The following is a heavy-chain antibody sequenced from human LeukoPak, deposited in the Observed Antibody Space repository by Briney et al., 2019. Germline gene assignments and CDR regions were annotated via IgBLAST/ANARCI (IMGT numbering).Heavy chain of an antibody. CDR3: ARTRSGSYYFGYYYYMDV. D-gene: IGHD3-10*01. J-gene: IGHJ6*03. Sequence: SETLSLTCAVSGYSISSGYYWGWIRQPPGKGLAWIGEINHSGSTNYNPSLKSRVTISVDTSKNQFSLKLGSVTAADTAVYYCARTRSGSYYFGYYYYMDVWGKGTTVTVSS. V-gene: IGHV4-38-2*01. CDR1: GYSISSGYY. CDR2: INHSGST.